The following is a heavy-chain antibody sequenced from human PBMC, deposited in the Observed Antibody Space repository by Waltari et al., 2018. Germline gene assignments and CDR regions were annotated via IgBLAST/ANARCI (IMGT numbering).Heavy chain of an antibody. CDR2: IYYSGST. J-gene: IGHJ4*02. CDR3: ARGSSVAGKAPFDY. Sequence: QVQLQESGPGLVKPSQTLSLTCTVSGGSISSGGYYWSWIRQHPGKGLEWIGYIYYSGSTYYNPSLKSRVTISVDTSKNQFSLQLSSVTAADTAVYYCARGSSVAGKAPFDYWGQGTLVTVSS. V-gene: IGHV4-31*03. D-gene: IGHD6-19*01. CDR1: GGSISSGGYY.